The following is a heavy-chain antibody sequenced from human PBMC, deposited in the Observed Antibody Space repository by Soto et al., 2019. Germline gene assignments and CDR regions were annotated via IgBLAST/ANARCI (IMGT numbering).Heavy chain of an antibody. V-gene: IGHV3-30*18. CDR3: AKSVYNWNDGFFDY. J-gene: IGHJ4*02. D-gene: IGHD1-1*01. CDR2: ISYDGNNK. CDR1: GITFSTYG. Sequence: QVQLVESGGGVVQPGRSLRLSCAASGITFSTYGMHWVRQAPGKGLEWVAVISYDGNNKYYADSVKGRFTISRDNSKNTLYLQMSSLRAEDTAVYYCAKSVYNWNDGFFDYWGQGTLVTVSS.